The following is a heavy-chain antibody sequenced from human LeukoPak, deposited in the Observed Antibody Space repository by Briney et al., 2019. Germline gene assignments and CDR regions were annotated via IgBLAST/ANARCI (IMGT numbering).Heavy chain of an antibody. D-gene: IGHD5-18*01. CDR1: GFTISSYW. CDR3: ARHLSGVTGYTYGRGIDY. V-gene: IGHV3-7*01. J-gene: IGHJ4*02. Sequence: GGSLGLSCEASGFTISSYWMSWVRQAPGKGLEWVANIKKDGIEKYYVDSVKGRFTISRDNAKTSLYLQMNSLRAEDTAVYYRARHLSGVTGYTYGRGIDYWGQGTLVTVSS. CDR2: IKKDGIEK.